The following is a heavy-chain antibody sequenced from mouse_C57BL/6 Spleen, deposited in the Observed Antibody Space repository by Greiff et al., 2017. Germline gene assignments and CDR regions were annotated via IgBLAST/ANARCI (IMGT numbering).Heavy chain of an antibody. CDR3: DRAIYYGIEFGG. CDR2: IDPEDGAT. Sequence: VQLQQSGAELVKPGASVKLSCTASGFNIKDYYMHWVKQRPEQGLEWIGRIDPEDGATKYAPKFQGKATITADTPSNTAYLQLSSLTSEDTAVYYCDRAIYYGIEFGGWGQGALVSVS. D-gene: IGHD2-1*01. CDR1: GFNIKDYY. J-gene: IGHJ3*01. V-gene: IGHV14-2*01.